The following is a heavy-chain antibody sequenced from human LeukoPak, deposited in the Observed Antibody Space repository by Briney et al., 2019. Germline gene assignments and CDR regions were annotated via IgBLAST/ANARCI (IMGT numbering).Heavy chain of an antibody. D-gene: IGHD3-3*01. Sequence: SVKVSCKASGGTFSSYAISWVRQAPGQGLEWMGRIIPILGIANYAQKFQGRVTITADKSTSTAYMELSSLRSEDTAVYYCAFDFWSGYSAPLYYFDYWGQGTLVTVSS. CDR1: GGTFSSYA. J-gene: IGHJ4*02. CDR3: AFDFWSGYSAPLYYFDY. CDR2: IIPILGIA. V-gene: IGHV1-69*04.